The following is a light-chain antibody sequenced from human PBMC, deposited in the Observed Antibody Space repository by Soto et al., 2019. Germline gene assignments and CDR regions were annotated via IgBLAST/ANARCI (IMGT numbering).Light chain of an antibody. CDR1: ENVSNNY. Sequence: EVVLTQSPGTLSLSPGERATLSCRASENVSNNYLAWYQQKPGQAPRLLIFGSSDRAAGIPDRFSGSGSGADFTLTISRLEPEDCAVYYCQQYGSSPPYTFGQGTKREIK. CDR3: QQYGSSPPYT. CDR2: GSS. J-gene: IGKJ2*01. V-gene: IGKV3-20*01.